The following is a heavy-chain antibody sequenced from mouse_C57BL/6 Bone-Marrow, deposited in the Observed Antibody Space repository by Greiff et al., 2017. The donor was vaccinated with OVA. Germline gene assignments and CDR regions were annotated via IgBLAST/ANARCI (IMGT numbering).Heavy chain of an antibody. CDR3: ARGALRRGAWFAY. J-gene: IGHJ3*01. CDR2: IYPRSGNT. Sequence: QVQLQQSGAELARPGASVKLSCKASGYTFTSYGISWVKQRTGQGLEWIGEIYPRSGNTYYNEKFKGKATLTADQSSSTAYMELRSLISEDSSVYFCARGALRRGAWFAYWGQGTLVTVSA. D-gene: IGHD1-2*01. CDR1: GYTFTSYG. V-gene: IGHV1-81*01.